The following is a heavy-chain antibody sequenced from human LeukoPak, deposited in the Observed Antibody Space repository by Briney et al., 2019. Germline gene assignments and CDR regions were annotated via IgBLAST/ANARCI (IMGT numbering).Heavy chain of an antibody. D-gene: IGHD3-16*01. Sequence: GGSLRLSCEASGFTFSSYVVSWVRQAPGKGLEWVSGIIDSGDITYYANSVKGRFTISRDNSKNTLYLQMNSLRAEDTAVYYCAKLGGQEVYNYYVGVWGKGTTVAVSS. CDR2: IIDSGDIT. V-gene: IGHV3-23*01. CDR1: GFTFSSYV. CDR3: AKLGGQEVYNYYVGV. J-gene: IGHJ6*03.